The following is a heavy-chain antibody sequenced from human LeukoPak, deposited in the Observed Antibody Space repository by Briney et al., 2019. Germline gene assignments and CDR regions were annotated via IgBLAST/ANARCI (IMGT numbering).Heavy chain of an antibody. V-gene: IGHV4-34*01. D-gene: IGHD2-2*01. Sequence: PSETLSLPCAVYGGSFSGYYWSWIRQPPGKGLEWIGEINHSGSTNYNPSLKSRVTISVDTSKNQFSLKLSSVTAADTAVYYCASVVVPAAIRRPYYYYYMDVWGKGTTVTVSS. CDR3: ASVVVPAAIRRPYYYYYMDV. CDR1: GGSFSGYY. J-gene: IGHJ6*03. CDR2: INHSGST.